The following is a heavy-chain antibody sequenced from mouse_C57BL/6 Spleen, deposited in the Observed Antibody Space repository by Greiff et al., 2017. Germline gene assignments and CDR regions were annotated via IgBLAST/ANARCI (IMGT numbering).Heavy chain of an antibody. CDR3: AKGVLRGYFGG. CDR1: GFTFSDYG. J-gene: IGHJ1*03. CDR2: ISSGSSTN. Sequence: EVQLQESGGGLVKPGGSLKLSCAASGFTFSDYGMHWVRQAPEKGLEWVAYISSGSSTNYYADTVKGRFTISRDNAKNTLFLQMTSLRSEDTAMYYCAKGVLRGYFGGWGTGTTVTVAS. V-gene: IGHV5-17*01.